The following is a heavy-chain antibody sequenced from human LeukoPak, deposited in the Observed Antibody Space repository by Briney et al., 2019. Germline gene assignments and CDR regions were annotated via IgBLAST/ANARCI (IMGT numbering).Heavy chain of an antibody. Sequence: GGSLRLSCAASGFTFSSHAMSWVRQAPGKGLEWVSAISGSGGSTYYADSEKGRFTISRDNSKNTLYLQMNSLRPEDTAVYYCAKDDGDGGHFDYWGQGTLVTVSS. D-gene: IGHD4-23*01. CDR3: AKDDGDGGHFDY. J-gene: IGHJ4*02. CDR1: GFTFSSHA. V-gene: IGHV3-23*01. CDR2: ISGSGGST.